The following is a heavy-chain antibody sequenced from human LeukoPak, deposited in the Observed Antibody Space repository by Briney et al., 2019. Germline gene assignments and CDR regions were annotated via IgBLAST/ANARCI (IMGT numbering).Heavy chain of an antibody. Sequence: GASVKVSCKASGYTFTGYYMHWVRQAPGQGLEWMGWINPNSGGTNYAQKFQGRVTMTRDTSISTAYMELSRLRSDDTAVYCCARDGDGRDGYNRGTIDYWGQGTLVTVSS. CDR2: INPNSGGT. J-gene: IGHJ4*02. D-gene: IGHD5-24*01. V-gene: IGHV1-2*02. CDR1: GYTFTGYY. CDR3: ARDGDGRDGYNRGTIDY.